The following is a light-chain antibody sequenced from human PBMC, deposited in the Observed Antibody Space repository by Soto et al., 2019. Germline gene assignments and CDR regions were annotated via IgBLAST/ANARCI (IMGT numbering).Light chain of an antibody. Sequence: QSALTQPRSVSGSPGQSVTISCTGTSNDIGGYNYVSWYQQHPGKAPKLMIYDVNKRPSGVPDRFSGSKSGNTASVTISGLQAEDEADYYCCSHTAPGVFGGGTKLTVL. J-gene: IGLJ2*01. CDR2: DVN. V-gene: IGLV2-11*01. CDR1: SNDIGGYNY. CDR3: CSHTAPGV.